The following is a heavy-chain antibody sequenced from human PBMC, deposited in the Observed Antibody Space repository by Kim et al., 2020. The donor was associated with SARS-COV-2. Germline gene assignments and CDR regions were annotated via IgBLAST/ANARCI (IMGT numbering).Heavy chain of an antibody. CDR2: LRPNSVSE. D-gene: IGHD2-15*01. CDR1: VCSLSSYD. V-gene: IGHV1-69*13. Sequence: SVKVSCKASVCSLSSYDINFVRQAHGQGLECLGWLRPNSVSENYEQLFHGRVTIPADQSTSPADMELSSLRYEDTAVYYCARDLKAGCSGGSCYSSWFDPWGQGTLVTVSS. CDR3: ARDLKAGCSGGSCYSSWFDP. J-gene: IGHJ5*02.